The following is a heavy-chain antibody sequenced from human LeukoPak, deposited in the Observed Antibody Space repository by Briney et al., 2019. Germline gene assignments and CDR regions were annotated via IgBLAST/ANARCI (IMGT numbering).Heavy chain of an antibody. J-gene: IGHJ5*02. CDR2: IYYSGTT. V-gene: IGHV4-39*01. CDR3: ARLPQLLRFDP. D-gene: IGHD3-10*01. CDR1: GGSISSSSYY. Sequence: SETLSLTCSVSGGSISSSSYYWGWIRQPPGKGLEWIGNIYYSGTTHCNPSLKGRVTISVDTSKNQFSLKLSSVTAADTAVYYCARLPQLLRFDPWGQGTLVTVSS.